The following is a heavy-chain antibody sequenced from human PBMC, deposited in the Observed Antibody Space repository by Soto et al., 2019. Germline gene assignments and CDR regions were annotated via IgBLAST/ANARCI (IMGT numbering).Heavy chain of an antibody. CDR3: AIRKCSCGGNCNSSGMDV. Sequence: GEYLKISCQGSGYMFTNYWINWVRQVSGGGLEWLGGFAPSGSYTQYNSSFQGHVTISADKSTSIAYLQWSCLRPADAAVYYCAIRKCSCGGNCNSSGMDVWGQGTTVTVS. J-gene: IGHJ6*02. D-gene: IGHD2-21*02. CDR1: GYMFTNYW. CDR2: FAPSGSYT. V-gene: IGHV5-10-1*01.